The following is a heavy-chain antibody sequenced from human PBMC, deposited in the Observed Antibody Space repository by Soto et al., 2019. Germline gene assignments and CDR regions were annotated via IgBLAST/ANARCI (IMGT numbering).Heavy chain of an antibody. V-gene: IGHV4-4*02. CDR2: IYHGGST. D-gene: IGHD6-19*01. J-gene: IGHJ3*02. Sequence: SETLSLTCAVSSGSISSSNWWSWARQPPGKGLEWIGEIYHGGSTNYNPSLKSRVTISVDKSKNQFSLKLSSVTAADTAVYYCAREGGWYAPNGAFDIWGQGTMVTVS. CDR3: AREGGWYAPNGAFDI. CDR1: SGSISSSNW.